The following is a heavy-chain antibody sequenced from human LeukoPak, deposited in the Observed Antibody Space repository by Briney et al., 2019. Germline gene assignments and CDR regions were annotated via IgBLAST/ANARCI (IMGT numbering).Heavy chain of an antibody. Sequence: GSXXXXYXXXIRQPAXKGXXXXXRIYTSCSTNYNPSLKSPVTMSVDTSKNQFSLKLSSVTAADTAVYYCASIVVVTAADPSDALDIWGQGTMVTVSS. CDR2: IYTSCST. CDR1: GSXXXXY. D-gene: IGHD2-21*02. CDR3: ASIVVVTAADPSDALDI. V-gene: IGHV4-4*07. J-gene: IGHJ3*02.